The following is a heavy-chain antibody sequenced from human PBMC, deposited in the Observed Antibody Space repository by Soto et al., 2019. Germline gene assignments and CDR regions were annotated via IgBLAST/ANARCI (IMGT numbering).Heavy chain of an antibody. D-gene: IGHD1-26*01. J-gene: IGHJ4*02. CDR2: IWYDGSNK. V-gene: IGHV3-33*01. CDR3: ARDWDGAVDFDY. Sequence: GGSLRLSCAASGFTFSSYGMHWVRQAPGKGLEWVAVIWYDGSNKYYADSVKGRFTISRDNSKNTLYLQMNSLRAEDTAVYYCARDWDGAVDFDYWGQGTLVTVSS. CDR1: GFTFSSYG.